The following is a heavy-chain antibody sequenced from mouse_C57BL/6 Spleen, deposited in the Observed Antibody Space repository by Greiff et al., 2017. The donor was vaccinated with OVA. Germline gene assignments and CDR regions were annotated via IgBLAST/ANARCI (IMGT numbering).Heavy chain of an antibody. J-gene: IGHJ1*03. CDR2: INPSTGGT. D-gene: IGHD1-1*01. CDR3: ARFLLLDGYFDV. CDR1: GYSFTGYY. V-gene: IGHV1-42*01. Sequence: EVQLQQSGPELVKPGASVKISCKASGYSFTGYYMNWVKQSPEKSLEWIGEINPSTGGTTYNQKFKAKATLTVDKSSSTAYMQLKSLTSEDSAVYYCARFLLLDGYFDVWGTGTTVTVSS.